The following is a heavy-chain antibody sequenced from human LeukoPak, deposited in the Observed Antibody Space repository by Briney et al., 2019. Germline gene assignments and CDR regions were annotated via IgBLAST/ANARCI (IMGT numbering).Heavy chain of an antibody. CDR3: ARGRYFDSYWFDP. CDR1: GYTFTSYY. Sequence: ASVKVSCKASGYTFTSYYMHWVRQAPGQGLEWMGWINPNSGGTNYAQKFQGRVTMTRDTSISTAYMELSRLRSDDTAVYYCARGRYFDSYWFDPWGQGTLVTVSS. V-gene: IGHV1-2*02. CDR2: INPNSGGT. D-gene: IGHD3-9*01. J-gene: IGHJ5*02.